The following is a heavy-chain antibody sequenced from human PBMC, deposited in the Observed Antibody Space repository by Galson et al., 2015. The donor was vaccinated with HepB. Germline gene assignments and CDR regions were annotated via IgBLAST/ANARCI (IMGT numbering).Heavy chain of an antibody. CDR3: ARVYYDFWSGYYRAGDYFDY. J-gene: IGHJ4*02. Sequence: SCKASGYTFTGYYMHWVRQAPGQGLEWMGRINPNSGGTNYAQKFQGRVTMTRDTSISTAYMELSRLRSDDTAVYYCARVYYDFWSGYYRAGDYFDYWGQGTLVTVSS. D-gene: IGHD3-3*01. CDR2: INPNSGGT. CDR1: GYTFTGYY. V-gene: IGHV1-2*06.